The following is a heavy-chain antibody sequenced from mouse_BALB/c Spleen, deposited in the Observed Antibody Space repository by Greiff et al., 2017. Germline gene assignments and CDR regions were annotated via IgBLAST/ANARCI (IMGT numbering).Heavy chain of an antibody. CDR1: GYAFTNYL. CDR2: INPSSGYT. J-gene: IGHJ4*01. Sequence: VQLQQSGAELVRPGTSVKVSCKASGYAFTNYLIEWVKQRPGQGLEWIGYINPSSGYTNYNQKFKDKATLTADKSSSTAYMQLSSLTSEDSAVYYCASPTTMITTGAMDYWGQGTSVTVSS. CDR3: ASPTTMITTGAMDY. V-gene: IGHV1S26*01. D-gene: IGHD2-4*01.